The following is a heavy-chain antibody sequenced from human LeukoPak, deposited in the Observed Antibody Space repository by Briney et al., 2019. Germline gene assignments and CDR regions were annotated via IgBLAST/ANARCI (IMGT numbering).Heavy chain of an antibody. CDR3: TTISYVGGY. CDR2: IIADGGTT. J-gene: IGHJ4*02. D-gene: IGHD3-10*02. Sequence: PGGSLRLSCAASGFTFSNAWMSWVRQAPGKGLEWVGRIIADGGTTDYAAPVKGRFTISRDDSKNTLYLQMNSLKTEDTAVYYCTTISYVGGYWGQGTLVTVSS. CDR1: GFTFSNAW. V-gene: IGHV3-15*01.